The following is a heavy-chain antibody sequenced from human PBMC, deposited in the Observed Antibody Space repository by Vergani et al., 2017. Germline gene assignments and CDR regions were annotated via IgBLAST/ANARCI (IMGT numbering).Heavy chain of an antibody. V-gene: IGHV3-23*01. CDR2: ISGSGGST. D-gene: IGHD3-22*01. CDR3: ATLPPYYYDSSVQRDAFDI. CDR1: GFTFSSYA. J-gene: IGHJ3*02. Sequence: EVQLLESGGGLVQPGGSLRLSCAASGFTFSSYAMSWVRQAPGKGLEWVSAISGSGGSTYYADSVKGRFTISRDNSKNTLYLQMNSRRAEDTAVYYCATLPPYYYDSSVQRDAFDIWGQGTMVTVSS.